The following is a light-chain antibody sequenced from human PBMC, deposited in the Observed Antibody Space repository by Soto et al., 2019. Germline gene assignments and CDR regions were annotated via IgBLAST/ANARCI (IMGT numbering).Light chain of an antibody. CDR2: AAS. CDR3: QHSYSTSIT. J-gene: IGKJ5*01. Sequence: DIQMTQFPSSLSASVGDRVTITCRASQNINKYLTWYLQKPGKAPKLLIYAASRLKSGVPSRFSGSGSGTDFTLTISRLQPDDFATYYCQHSYSTSITFGQGTRLEIK. CDR1: QNINKY. V-gene: IGKV1-39*01.